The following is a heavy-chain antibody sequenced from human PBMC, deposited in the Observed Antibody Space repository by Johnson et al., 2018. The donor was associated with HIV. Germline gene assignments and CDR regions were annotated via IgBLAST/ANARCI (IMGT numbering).Heavy chain of an antibody. Sequence: QVQLVESGGGVVQPGRSLRLSCAASGFTFSSYAMHWVRQAPGKGLEWVAVISYDGSNKYYAASVKGRFTISRDNSKNTLFLKMNSLRAEDTAVYYCMVAPRPGDVFDIWGQGTMVVVSS. CDR1: GFTFSSYA. CDR3: MVAPRPGDVFDI. CDR2: ISYDGSNK. D-gene: IGHD2-8*01. V-gene: IGHV3-30-3*01. J-gene: IGHJ3*02.